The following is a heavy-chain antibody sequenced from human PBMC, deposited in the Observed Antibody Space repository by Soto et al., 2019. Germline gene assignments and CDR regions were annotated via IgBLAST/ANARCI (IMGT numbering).Heavy chain of an antibody. CDR2: IYWNDDK. V-gene: IGHV2-5*01. CDR1: GFSLSTNGVG. Sequence: SGPTLVNPTQTLTLTCTVSGFSLSTNGVGVGWIRQPPGGALEWLAIIYWNDDKRYSPSLESRLTIARDASKNQVVLTMTNVDPVDTATYYCAHRHFNQVAYFDYWGQGTLVTVS. J-gene: IGHJ4*02. CDR3: AHRHFNQVAYFDY.